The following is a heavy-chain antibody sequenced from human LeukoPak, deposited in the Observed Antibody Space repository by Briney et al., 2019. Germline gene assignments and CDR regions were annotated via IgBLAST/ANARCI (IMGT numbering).Heavy chain of an antibody. D-gene: IGHD2-2*01. CDR2: ISSSSSYI. Sequence: GGSLRLSCAASGFTFSDYYMSWIRQAPGKGLEWVSSISSSSSYIYYADSVKGRFTISRDNAKNSLYLQMNSLRAEDTAVYYCARGAAISLSFDYWGQGTLVTVSS. CDR3: ARGAAISLSFDY. CDR1: GFTFSDYY. J-gene: IGHJ4*02. V-gene: IGHV3-11*06.